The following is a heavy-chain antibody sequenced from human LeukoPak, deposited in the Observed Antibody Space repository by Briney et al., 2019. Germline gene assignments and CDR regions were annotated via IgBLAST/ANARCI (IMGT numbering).Heavy chain of an antibody. V-gene: IGHV3-21*01. CDR2: ISSSSSYI. D-gene: IGHD4-17*01. Sequence: GGSLRLSCAASGFTFSSHNMNWVRQAPGKGLEWVSSISSSSSYIYYADSVKGRFTISRDNAKNSLYLQMNSLRAEDTAVYYCARDKNSEITTVDYWGQGTLVTVSS. CDR3: ARDKNSEITTVDY. CDR1: GFTFSSHN. J-gene: IGHJ4*02.